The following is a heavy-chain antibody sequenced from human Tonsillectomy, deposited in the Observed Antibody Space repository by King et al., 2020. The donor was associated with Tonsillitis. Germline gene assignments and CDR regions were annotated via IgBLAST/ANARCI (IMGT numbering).Heavy chain of an antibody. CDR2: INPYSGGT. J-gene: IGHJ5*02. CDR1: GFTFTGYY. D-gene: IGHD2-2*01. CDR3: ARGVIVVPDETCFDP. V-gene: IGHV1-2*02. Sequence: VQLVESGAEVKKPGASVKVSCKASGFTFTGYYMNWVRQAPGQGLEWLGWINPYSGGTHYAQKFQGRVTMTRDTSISTAYMELSRLRSDDTAVYYCARGVIVVPDETCFDPWGQGTLVTVSS.